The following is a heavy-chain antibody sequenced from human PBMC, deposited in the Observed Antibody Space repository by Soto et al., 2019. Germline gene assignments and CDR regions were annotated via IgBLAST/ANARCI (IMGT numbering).Heavy chain of an antibody. D-gene: IGHD3-10*01. Sequence: PGGSLRLSCAASGFTFSSYAMHWVRQAPGKGLEWVAVISYDGSNKYYADSVKGRFTISRDNSKNTLYLQMNSLRAEDTAVYYCARDSKGAEIPFTGRFFDYWGQGTLVTVSS. CDR3: ARDSKGAEIPFTGRFFDY. CDR1: GFTFSSYA. V-gene: IGHV3-30-3*01. J-gene: IGHJ4*02. CDR2: ISYDGSNK.